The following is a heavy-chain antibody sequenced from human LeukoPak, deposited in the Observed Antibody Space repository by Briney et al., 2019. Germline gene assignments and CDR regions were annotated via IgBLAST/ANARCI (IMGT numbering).Heavy chain of an antibody. J-gene: IGHJ4*02. CDR2: IYSGGST. Sequence: GGSLRLSCAASEFTVSSNYMSWIRQAPGKGLEWVSVIYSGGSTYYADSVKGRFTISRDKSKNTLYLQMNSLRAEDTAVNYCASTQRGDYFDYWGQGTLVTVSS. CDR1: EFTVSSNY. V-gene: IGHV3-66*01. CDR3: ASTQRGDYFDY. D-gene: IGHD2-15*01.